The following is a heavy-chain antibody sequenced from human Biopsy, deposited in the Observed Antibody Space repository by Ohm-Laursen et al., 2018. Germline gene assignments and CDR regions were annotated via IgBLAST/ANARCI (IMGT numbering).Heavy chain of an antibody. J-gene: IGHJ3*02. CDR2: IYASETT. CDR1: GGSLSGYS. CDR3: AREFTYNYGAKGALDI. Sequence: SDTLSLTCTVSGGSLSGYSWNWIRQPAGKGLEWIGRIYASETTHFNPSLRSRLIMSVDTSGNQFSLRLSSVTTADTAIYYCAREFTYNYGAKGALDIWGQGTKVTVSS. D-gene: IGHD4/OR15-4a*01. V-gene: IGHV4-4*07.